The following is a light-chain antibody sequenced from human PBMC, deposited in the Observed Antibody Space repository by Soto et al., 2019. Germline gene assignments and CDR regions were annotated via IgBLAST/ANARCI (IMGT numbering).Light chain of an antibody. J-gene: IGKJ5*01. Sequence: EIVMTQSPLSLSATPGQPASISCKSSQSLLHSKGKTYLYWYVQKSGQPPKLLIYEGSNRFSGVSERFSGSGAGTDFTLKISRVEAEDVGVYYCMETIHVPSIAFGQGTRLEI. CDR3: METIHVPSIA. CDR2: EGS. CDR1: QSLLHSKGKTY. V-gene: IGKV2D-29*01.